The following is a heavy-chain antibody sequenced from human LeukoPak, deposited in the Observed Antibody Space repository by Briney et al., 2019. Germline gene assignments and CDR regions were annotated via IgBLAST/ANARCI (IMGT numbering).Heavy chain of an antibody. D-gene: IGHD5-24*01. CDR2: ISAYNGNT. Sequence: ASVKVSCKASGYTFTSYGISWVRQAPGQGLEWMGWISAYNGNTNYAQKLQGRVTMITDTSTSTAYMELRSLRSDDTAVYYCARVGRWGDGYNYGDYWGQGTLVTVSS. J-gene: IGHJ4*02. V-gene: IGHV1-18*01. CDR3: ARVGRWGDGYNYGDY. CDR1: GYTFTSYG.